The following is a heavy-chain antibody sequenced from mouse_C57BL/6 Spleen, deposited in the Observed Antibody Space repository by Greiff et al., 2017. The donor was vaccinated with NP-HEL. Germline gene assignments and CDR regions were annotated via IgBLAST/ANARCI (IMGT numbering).Heavy chain of an antibody. CDR2: IHPNSGST. CDR3: ASSYSNYVPWYFDV. CDR1: GYTFTSYW. J-gene: IGHJ1*03. D-gene: IGHD2-5*01. Sequence: QVQLQQPGAELVKPGASVKLSCKASGYTFTSYWMHWVKQRPGQGLEWIGMIHPNSGSTNYNEKFKSKATLTVDKSSSTAYMQLSSLTSEDSAVYYCASSYSNYVPWYFDVWGTGTTVTVSS. V-gene: IGHV1-64*01.